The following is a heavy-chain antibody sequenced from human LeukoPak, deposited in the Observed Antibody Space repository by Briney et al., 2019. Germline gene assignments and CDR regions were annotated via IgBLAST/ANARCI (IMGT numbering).Heavy chain of an antibody. D-gene: IGHD2-8*01. V-gene: IGHV1-46*01. CDR2: IYPSVDTT. J-gene: IGHJ4*02. CDR3: IREYEGGYFDY. Sequence: ASVNVSCKTSGYTFTDYYIHWVRQAPGQGLEWIGIIYPSVDTTDSSQKFKGRVTVTRDTSTSTVYMELRTLRSEDTAIYYCIREYEGGYFDYWGQGTLVTVSS. CDR1: GYTFTDYY.